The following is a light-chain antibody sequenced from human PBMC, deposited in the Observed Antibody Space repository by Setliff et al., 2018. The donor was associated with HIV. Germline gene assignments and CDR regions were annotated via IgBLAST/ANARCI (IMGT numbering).Light chain of an antibody. CDR2: GNN. J-gene: IGLJ1*01. CDR1: GSNFGAGYD. CDR3: QSYDSSLSAYV. V-gene: IGLV1-40*01. Sequence: QSVLTQPPSVSGTPGQRVTISCTGSGSNFGAGYDVHWYQQLPGTAPKLLISGNNNRPSGVPDRFSGSKSGTSASLAITGLQAEDEADYYCQSYDSSLSAYVFGTGTRSPS.